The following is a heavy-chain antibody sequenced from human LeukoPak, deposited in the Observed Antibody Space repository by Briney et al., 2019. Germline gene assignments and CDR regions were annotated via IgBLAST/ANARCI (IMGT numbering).Heavy chain of an antibody. V-gene: IGHV3-48*03. CDR3: ARGQYSPDY. CDR2: ISMSGSNI. Sequence: GGSLRLSCAASGFTFSNYEMNWVRQAPGKGLEWVSSISMSGSNIHYADSVKGRFIISRDNAKDSLYLQMNSLRAEDTAVYYCARGQYSPDYWGQGTLVTVSS. CDR1: GFTFSNYE. D-gene: IGHD2-15*01. J-gene: IGHJ4*02.